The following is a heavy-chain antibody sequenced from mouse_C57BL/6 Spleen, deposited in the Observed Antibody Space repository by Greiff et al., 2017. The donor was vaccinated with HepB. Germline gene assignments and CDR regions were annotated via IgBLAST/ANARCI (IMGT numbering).Heavy chain of an antibody. V-gene: IGHV1-26*01. D-gene: IGHD3-2*02. CDR2: INPNNGGT. CDR3: ARGASSGYEAMDY. Sequence: EVQLQQSGPELVKPGASVKISCKASGYTFTDYYMNWVKQSHGKSLEWIGDINPNNGGTSYNQKFKGKATLTVDKSSSTAYMELRSLTSEDSAVYYCARGASSGYEAMDYWGQGTSVTVSS. CDR1: GYTFTDYY. J-gene: IGHJ4*01.